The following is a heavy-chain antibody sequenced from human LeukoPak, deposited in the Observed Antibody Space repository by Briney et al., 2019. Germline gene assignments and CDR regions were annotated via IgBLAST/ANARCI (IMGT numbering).Heavy chain of an antibody. CDR1: GFTVSSNY. Sequence: GGSLRLSCAASGFTVSSNYMSWVRQAPGKGLEWVSAISGSGGSTYYADSVKGRFTISRDNSKNTLYLQMNSLRAEDTAVYYCAKGGSAIVVVAATNFDYWGQGTLVTVSS. CDR3: AKGGSAIVVVAATNFDY. D-gene: IGHD2-15*01. J-gene: IGHJ4*02. V-gene: IGHV3-23*01. CDR2: ISGSGGST.